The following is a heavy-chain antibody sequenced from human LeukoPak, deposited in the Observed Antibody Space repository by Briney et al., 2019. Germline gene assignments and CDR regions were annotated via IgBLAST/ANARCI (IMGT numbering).Heavy chain of an antibody. CDR1: GYTFTSYD. Sequence: ASVKVSCKASGYTFTSYDINWVRQATGQGLEWMGWMNPNSGNTGYAQKFQGRVTMTRNTSISTAYMELSSLRSEDTAVYYCARGSCSSTSCYVLSLDFDYWGQGTPVTVSS. CDR3: ARGSCSSTSCYVLSLDFDY. V-gene: IGHV1-8*01. D-gene: IGHD2-2*01. J-gene: IGHJ4*02. CDR2: MNPNSGNT.